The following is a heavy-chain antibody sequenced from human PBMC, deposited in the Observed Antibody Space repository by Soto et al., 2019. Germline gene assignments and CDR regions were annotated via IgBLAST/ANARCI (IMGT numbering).Heavy chain of an antibody. Sequence: QVQLVQSGAEVKKPGSSLKVSCKASGGTFSSHVFNWVRQAPGQGLEWMGGIMPIIGTANYAQNFQGRVTITADESTSTAYMELSSLRSEDTAVYYCARDLEFRDGNISHLDYWGQGTLVTVSS. V-gene: IGHV1-69*01. CDR2: IMPIIGTA. CDR3: ARDLEFRDGNISHLDY. CDR1: GGTFSSHV. J-gene: IGHJ4*02. D-gene: IGHD3-10*01.